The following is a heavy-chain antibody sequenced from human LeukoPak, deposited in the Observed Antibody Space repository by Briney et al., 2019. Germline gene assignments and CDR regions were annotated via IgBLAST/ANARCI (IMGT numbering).Heavy chain of an antibody. D-gene: IGHD5-12*01. Sequence: PGGSLRLSCAASGFTFTTYWMGWVRQAPGKGLEWVANIKQDGSEQYYVDSVKGRFTISRDNAKNSLSLQMNSLRAEDTAVYYCARAGYGDYGGGYDYWGQGTLVTVSS. CDR1: GFTFTTYW. CDR2: IKQDGSEQ. CDR3: ARAGYGDYGGGYDY. J-gene: IGHJ4*02. V-gene: IGHV3-7*01.